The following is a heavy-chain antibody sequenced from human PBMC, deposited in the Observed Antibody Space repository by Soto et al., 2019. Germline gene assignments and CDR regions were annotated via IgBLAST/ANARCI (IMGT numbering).Heavy chain of an antibody. CDR2: ISSSSSTI. V-gene: IGHV3-48*02. Sequence: EVQLVESGGGLVQPGGSLRLSCAASGFTFSSYSMNWVRQAPGKGLEWVSYISSSSSTIYYADSVKGRFTISRDNAKTAPFLQRHGLRDDDTAVYYSAREGVILTACDLSAQGTLCTVSS. CDR1: GFTFSSYS. J-gene: IGHJ5*02. D-gene: IGHD3-16*01. CDR3: AREGVILTACDL.